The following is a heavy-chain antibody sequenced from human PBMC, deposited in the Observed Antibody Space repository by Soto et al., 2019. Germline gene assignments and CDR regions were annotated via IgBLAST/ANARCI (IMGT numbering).Heavy chain of an antibody. Sequence: GGSLRLSCVASGFTFSYYTMGWVPQAPGKGLEWVSGISNSGDTIYYADSVKGRFTISRDNFKNTLYLQMNSLRAEDTAVYYCAYSSTPFDYWGQGTLVTVSS. D-gene: IGHD6-13*01. CDR2: ISNSGDTI. J-gene: IGHJ4*02. CDR3: AYSSTPFDY. V-gene: IGHV3-23*01. CDR1: GFTFSYYT.